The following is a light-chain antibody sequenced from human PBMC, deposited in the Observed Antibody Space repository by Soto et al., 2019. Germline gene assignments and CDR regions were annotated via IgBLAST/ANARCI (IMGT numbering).Light chain of an antibody. V-gene: IGKV3-20*01. J-gene: IGKJ2*01. CDR1: QSVSSSY. CDR2: GAS. CDR3: QQYGSSPPYT. Sequence: EIVLTQSPGTLSLSPGERATLSCRASQSVSSSYLAWYQQKPGQAPRLLIYGASSRATGILDRFSGSGSGTDFTLTISRLEPEDFAVDYCQQYGSSPPYTFGQGTKLEIK.